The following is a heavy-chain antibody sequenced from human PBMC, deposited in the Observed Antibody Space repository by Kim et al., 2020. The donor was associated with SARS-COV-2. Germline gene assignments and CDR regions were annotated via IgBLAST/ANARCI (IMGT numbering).Heavy chain of an antibody. CDR1: GGTFSSYA. CDR3: ARFGYSSSWYYYYGMDV. CDR2: IIPIFGTA. J-gene: IGHJ6*02. V-gene: IGHV1-69*13. Sequence: SVKVSCKASGGTFSSYAISWVRQAPGQGLEWMGGIIPIFGTANYAQKFQGRVTITADESTSTAYMELSRLRSEDTAVYYCARFGYSSSWYYYYGMDVWGQGTTVTVSS. D-gene: IGHD6-13*01.